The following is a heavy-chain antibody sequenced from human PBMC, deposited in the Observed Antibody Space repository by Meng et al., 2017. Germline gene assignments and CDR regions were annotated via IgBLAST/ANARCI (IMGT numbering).Heavy chain of an antibody. CDR3: AREPGYGDYGTRQFEY. V-gene: IGHV3-30*04. Sequence: GESLKISCTASGFTFKTYVMHWVRQAPGKGLEWVAAISSGAGNKYFADSVKGRLTISRDDSKNTVYLEMNSLRTEDTAVYYCAREPGYGDYGTRQFEYWGLGTLVTVSS. D-gene: IGHD4-17*01. J-gene: IGHJ4*02. CDR2: ISSGAGNK. CDR1: GFTFKTYV.